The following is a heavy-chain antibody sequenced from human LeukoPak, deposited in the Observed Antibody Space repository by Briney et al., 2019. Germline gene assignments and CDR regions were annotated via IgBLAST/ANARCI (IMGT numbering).Heavy chain of an antibody. CDR2: ISAYNGNT. CDR1: GYTFTSYG. Sequence: ASVKVSCKASGYTFTSYGISWVRQAPRQGLEWMGWISAYNGNTNYAQKLQGRVTMTTDTSTSTAYMELRSLRSDDTAVYYCARDYYYGSGSYRGDAFDIWGQGTMVTVSS. CDR3: ARDYYYGSGSYRGDAFDI. J-gene: IGHJ3*02. V-gene: IGHV1-18*01. D-gene: IGHD3-10*01.